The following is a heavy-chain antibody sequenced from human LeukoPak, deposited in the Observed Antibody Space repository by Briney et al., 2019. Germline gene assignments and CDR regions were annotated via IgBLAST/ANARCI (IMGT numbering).Heavy chain of an antibody. CDR3: ARDRGRGSGYSDYYYYYMDV. V-gene: IGHV1-69*01. D-gene: IGHD5-12*01. CDR1: GGTFSSYA. Sequence: SVKVSCKASGGTFSSYAISWARQAPGQGLEWMGGIIPIFGTANYAQKFQGRVTITADESTSTAYMELSSLRSEDTAVYYCARDRGRGSGYSDYYYYYMDVWGKGTTVTVSS. CDR2: IIPIFGTA. J-gene: IGHJ6*03.